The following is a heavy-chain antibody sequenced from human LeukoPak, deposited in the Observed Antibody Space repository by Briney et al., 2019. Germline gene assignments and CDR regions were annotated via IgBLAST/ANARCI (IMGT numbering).Heavy chain of an antibody. Sequence: SETLSLTCTVSGGSISSYYWRWIRQPPGKGLEWIGYIYYSGSTNYNPSLKSRVTISVDTSKNQFSLKLSSVTAADTAVYYCARHGNGRGWYYFDYWGQGTLVTVSS. V-gene: IGHV4-59*08. J-gene: IGHJ4*02. CDR1: GGSISSYY. D-gene: IGHD2-8*01. CDR3: ARHGNGRGWYYFDY. CDR2: IYYSGST.